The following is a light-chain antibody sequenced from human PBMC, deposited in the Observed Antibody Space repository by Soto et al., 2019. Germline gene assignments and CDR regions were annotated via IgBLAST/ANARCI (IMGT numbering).Light chain of an antibody. CDR1: SSDVGGYNY. J-gene: IGLJ2*01. V-gene: IGLV2-14*01. CDR2: EVN. CDR3: SAYTGSSLV. Sequence: QSVLTQPASASGSPGQSITISCTGTSSDVGGYNYVSWYQQHPGKAPKVMIYEVNNRPSGGSNRFSGSKSGNTASLIISGLQADDEADYYCSAYTGSSLVFGGGTKLTVL.